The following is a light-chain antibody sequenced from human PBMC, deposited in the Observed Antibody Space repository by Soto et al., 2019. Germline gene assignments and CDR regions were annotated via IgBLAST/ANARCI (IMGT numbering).Light chain of an antibody. V-gene: IGKV3-20*01. J-gene: IGKJ1*01. CDR3: QQYGSSPWT. CDR1: QSVSSSY. Sequence: ESVLTQSPGTLSLSPGERATLSCRASQSVSSSYLAWYQRKPGQAPRLLIYGASSRATGIPDRFSGSGSGTDFTLTISRLEPEDLAVYYCQQYGSSPWTVGQGTKVDIK. CDR2: GAS.